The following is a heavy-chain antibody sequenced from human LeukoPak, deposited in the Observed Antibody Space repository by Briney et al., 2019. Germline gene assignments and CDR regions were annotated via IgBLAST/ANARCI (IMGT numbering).Heavy chain of an antibody. D-gene: IGHD3-16*01. CDR2: ITSTGTTT. CDR1: GYNLNTYH. J-gene: IGHJ4*02. V-gene: IGHV1-46*02. CDR3: ATEYVRTHYFDW. Sequence: ASVKVSCKASGYNLNTYHMHWVRQAPGQGLEWMGIITSTGTTTICAQKFQGRVTMTRDTFTSTVYMDLSSLRSDDTAVYYCATEYVRTHYFDWWGQGTLVTVSS.